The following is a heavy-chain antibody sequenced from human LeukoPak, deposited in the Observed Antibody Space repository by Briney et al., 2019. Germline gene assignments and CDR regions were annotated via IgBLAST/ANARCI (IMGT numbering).Heavy chain of an antibody. J-gene: IGHJ4*02. Sequence: PSETLSLTCTVSGGSISSSSYYWGWIRQPPGKGLEWIGSIYYSGSTYYNPSLKSRVTISVDTSKNQFSLKLSSVTAADTAVYYCARRGGDFHTGIVFDNWGQGSLVTVSS. D-gene: IGHD1-14*01. V-gene: IGHV4-39*07. CDR3: ARRGGDFHTGIVFDN. CDR1: GGSISSSSYY. CDR2: IYYSGST.